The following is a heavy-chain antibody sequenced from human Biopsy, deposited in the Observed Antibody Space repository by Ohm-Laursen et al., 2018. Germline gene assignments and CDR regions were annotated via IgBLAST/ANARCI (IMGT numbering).Heavy chain of an antibody. V-gene: IGHV1-18*01. CDR1: AYTFTSHG. D-gene: IGHD5/OR15-5a*01. CDR3: ARVTLPLYLDY. J-gene: IGHJ4*02. CDR2: ISGYNGNP. Sequence: ASVTVSCKASAYTFTSHGISWARQAPGEGLEWIGRISGYNGNPNYAQKFQGRVTMTADTSTSTVYMEVRGLRSDDTAVYYCARVTLPLYLDYWGQGTRVSVSS.